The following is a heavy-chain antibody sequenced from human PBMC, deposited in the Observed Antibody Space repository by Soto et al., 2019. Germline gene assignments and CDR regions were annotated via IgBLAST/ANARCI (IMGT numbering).Heavy chain of an antibody. CDR3: ARVPGSGTYYDNRIANDAFDI. CDR1: GFTFSNYG. CDR2: IWYDGSSE. Sequence: GGSLRLSCAASGFTFSNYGVHWVRQAPGKGLEWVAVIWYDGSSEYYTESVKGRFTISRDNSKNTLYLQMNSLRAEDTAVYYCARVPGSGTYYDNRIANDAFDIWGQGTMVTVSS. J-gene: IGHJ3*02. D-gene: IGHD3-10*01. V-gene: IGHV3-33*01.